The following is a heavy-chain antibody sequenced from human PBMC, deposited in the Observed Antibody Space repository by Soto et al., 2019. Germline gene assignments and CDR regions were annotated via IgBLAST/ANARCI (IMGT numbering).Heavy chain of an antibody. D-gene: IGHD2-2*01. Sequence: GGSLRLSCAASGFTFSRYWMHWVRQAPGKGLVWVSRISSYGSDTHYADSVKGRFTISRDNAKNTLYLQMNSLRAEDTAVYYCAREVPAASSYYYYYMDVWGKGTTVTVSS. J-gene: IGHJ6*03. V-gene: IGHV3-74*01. CDR2: ISSYGSDT. CDR3: AREVPAASSYYYYYMDV. CDR1: GFTFSRYW.